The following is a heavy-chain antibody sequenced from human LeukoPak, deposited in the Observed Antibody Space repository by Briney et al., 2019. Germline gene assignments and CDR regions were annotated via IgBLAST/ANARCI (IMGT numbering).Heavy chain of an antibody. CDR1: GGSVTSGSYY. CDR2: MIYSGNT. Sequence: SETLSLTCTVSGGSVTSGSYYWVWIRQPPGNGLEWIGNMIYSGNTYYNPSLKSRVTMSVDTSKNQFSLKLSSVTAADTAVYYCARSQTERITMVRGVIGAFDIWGQGTMVTVSS. V-gene: IGHV4-39*07. J-gene: IGHJ3*02. CDR3: ARSQTERITMVRGVIGAFDI. D-gene: IGHD3-10*01.